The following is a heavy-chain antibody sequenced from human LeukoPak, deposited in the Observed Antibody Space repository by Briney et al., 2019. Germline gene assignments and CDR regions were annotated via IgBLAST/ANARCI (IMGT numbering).Heavy chain of an antibody. Sequence: PSETLSLTCAVYGGSFSGYYWSWIRQPPGKGLEWIGEINHSGSTNYNPSLKSRVTISVDTSKNQFSLKLGSVTAADTAVYYCAREHELAAAGTELDYWGQGTLVTVSS. CDR2: INHSGST. D-gene: IGHD6-13*01. CDR3: AREHELAAAGTELDY. V-gene: IGHV4-34*01. J-gene: IGHJ4*02. CDR1: GGSFSGYY.